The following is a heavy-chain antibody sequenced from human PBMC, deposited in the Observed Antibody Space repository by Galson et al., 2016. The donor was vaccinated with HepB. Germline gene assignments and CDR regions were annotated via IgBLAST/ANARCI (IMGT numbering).Heavy chain of an antibody. D-gene: IGHD3-16*01. Sequence: SVKVSCKASGGIFNNYAISWVRQAPGQGLEWMGGIIPVFGTANYAQKFQGRVTMTADESTSTAYMELSSLRSEDTAVYYCARGWGAYYDYVWGSYLSYWGQGTLVTVSS. CDR3: ARGWGAYYDYVWGSYLSY. CDR1: GGIFNNYA. J-gene: IGHJ4*02. V-gene: IGHV1-69*13. CDR2: IIPVFGTA.